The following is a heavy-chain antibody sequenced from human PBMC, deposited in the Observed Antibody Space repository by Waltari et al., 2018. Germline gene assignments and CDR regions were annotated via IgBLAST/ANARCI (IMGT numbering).Heavy chain of an antibody. J-gene: IGHJ4*02. Sequence: VQLVQSGAEVKKPGESSRISCQASGYSFTSYWVAWVRQMPGKGLEWMGIIFPGGSDPRYNPSFQGQVTISADKSVSTAYLQWSSLKASDTAMYYCARYYSDNDILEYWGQGTLVTVSS. CDR2: IFPGGSDP. CDR1: GYSFTSYW. V-gene: IGHV5-51*01. CDR3: ARYYSDNDILEY. D-gene: IGHD4-17*01.